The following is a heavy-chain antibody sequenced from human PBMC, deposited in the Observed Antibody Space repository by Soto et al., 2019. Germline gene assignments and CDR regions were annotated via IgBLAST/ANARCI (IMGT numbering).Heavy chain of an antibody. Sequence: EVQLLESGGGLVQPGGSLRLSCAASGFTFGGYVMSWVRQAPGKGLEWVSTISGSGGSTYYADSVKGRFTISRDNLNNTLYLQMNSLRAEDTAIYYCAKVSSEYIWGSHSSFDFWGQGTLVTVSS. D-gene: IGHD3-16*01. J-gene: IGHJ4*02. CDR3: AKVSSEYIWGSHSSFDF. CDR2: ISGSGGST. V-gene: IGHV3-23*01. CDR1: GFTFGGYV.